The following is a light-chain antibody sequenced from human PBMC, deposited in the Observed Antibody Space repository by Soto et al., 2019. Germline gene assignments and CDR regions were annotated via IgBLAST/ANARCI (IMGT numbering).Light chain of an antibody. J-gene: IGKJ5*01. V-gene: IGKV4-1*01. CDR3: QQYGSSPIT. CDR2: GAS. Sequence: DVVMTQSPDSLAVSLGERATINCKSSQRVLYSSNNKNYLAWYQQKPGQAPRLLIYGASSRATGIPDRFSGSGSGTDFTLTISRLEPEDFAVYYCQQYGSSPITFGQGTRLEIK. CDR1: QRVLYSSNNKNY.